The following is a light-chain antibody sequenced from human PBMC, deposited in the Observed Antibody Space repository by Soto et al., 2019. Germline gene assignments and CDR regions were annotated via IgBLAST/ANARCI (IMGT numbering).Light chain of an antibody. V-gene: IGKV3-15*01. CDR2: GAS. CDR1: QSVSSS. J-gene: IGKJ2*01. Sequence: EIVMTQSPVTLSVSPGERATLSCRASQSVSSSLAWFQQKPGQAPRLLTYGASTRATGIPARFSGSGSGTEFTLTISSLQSEDFAVYYCQQYNNWPRTFGQGTKLEMK. CDR3: QQYNNWPRT.